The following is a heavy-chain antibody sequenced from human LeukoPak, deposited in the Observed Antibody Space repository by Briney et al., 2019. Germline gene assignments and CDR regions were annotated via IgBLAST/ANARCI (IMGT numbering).Heavy chain of an antibody. V-gene: IGHV1-2*02. J-gene: IGHJ4*02. CDR2: INPNSGGT. D-gene: IGHD3-9*01. Sequence: GASVKVSCKASGYTFTGYYMHWVRQAPGQGLEWMGWINPNSGGTNYAQKFQGRVTMTRDTSISTAYMELSRLRSDDTAVYYCARGEYDILTGYYNAPDYWGQGTLVTVSS. CDR3: ARGEYDILTGYYNAPDY. CDR1: GYTFTGYY.